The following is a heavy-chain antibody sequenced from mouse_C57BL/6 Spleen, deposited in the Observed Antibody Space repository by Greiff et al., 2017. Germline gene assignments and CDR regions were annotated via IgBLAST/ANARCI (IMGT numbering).Heavy chain of an antibody. J-gene: IGHJ1*03. V-gene: IGHV1-15*01. D-gene: IGHD4-1*01. Sequence: LVESGAELVRPGASVTLSCKASGYTFTDYEMHWVKQTAVHGLEWIGAIDPDTGGTAYNQKFKGKAILTAEKSSSTAYMELRSLTSEDSAAYYGRLGSYGYFEVWGTGTAVTVSS. CDR3: RLGSYGYFEV. CDR1: GYTFTDYE. CDR2: IDPDTGGT.